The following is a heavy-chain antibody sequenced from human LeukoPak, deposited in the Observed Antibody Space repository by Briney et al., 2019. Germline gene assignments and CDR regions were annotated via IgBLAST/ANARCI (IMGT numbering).Heavy chain of an antibody. CDR1: GFTFSSYD. V-gene: IGHV3-13*01. CDR3: ARDHLPHYYDSGGYYYGMDV. J-gene: IGHJ6*02. D-gene: IGHD3-22*01. Sequence: GGSLRLSCAASGFTFSSYDMHWVRQATGKGLEWVSAIGTAGDTYYPGSVKGRFTISRENAKNSLYLQMNSLRAEDTAVYYCARDHLPHYYDSGGYYYGMDVWGQGTTVTVSS. CDR2: IGTAGDT.